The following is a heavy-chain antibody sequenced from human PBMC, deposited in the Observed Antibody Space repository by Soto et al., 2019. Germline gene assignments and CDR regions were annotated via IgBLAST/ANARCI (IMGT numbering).Heavy chain of an antibody. D-gene: IGHD1-7*01. J-gene: IGHJ6*02. V-gene: IGHV6-1*01. Sequence: SQTLSLTCVISGDSVSSNSATWNWIRQSPSRGLEWLGRTYYRSKWFNDYAVSVKSRITITPDTSKKQFSLQLNSVSPEDTAVYYCAREEQQLELLRVYYYGLDVWGQGTTVTVSS. CDR2: TYYRSKWFN. CDR3: AREEQQLELLRVYYYGLDV. CDR1: GDSVSSNSAT.